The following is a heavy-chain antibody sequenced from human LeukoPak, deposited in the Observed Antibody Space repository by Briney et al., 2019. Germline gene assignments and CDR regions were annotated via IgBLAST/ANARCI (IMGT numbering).Heavy chain of an antibody. Sequence: ASVEVSCKASGYTFTSYDINWVRQATGQGLEWMGWMNPNSGNTGYAQKFQGRVTMTRYTSISTAYMELSSLRSEDTAVYYCARRKSSTSPLEPIDYWGQGTLVTVSS. CDR2: MNPNSGNT. V-gene: IGHV1-8*01. CDR3: ARRKSSTSPLEPIDY. J-gene: IGHJ4*02. D-gene: IGHD2-2*01. CDR1: GYTFTSYD.